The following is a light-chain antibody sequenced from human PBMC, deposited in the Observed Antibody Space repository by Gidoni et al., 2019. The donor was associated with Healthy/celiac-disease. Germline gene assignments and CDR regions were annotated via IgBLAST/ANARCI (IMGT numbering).Light chain of an antibody. CDR2: DVS. J-gene: IGLJ1*01. CDR1: SSDVGGYNY. Sequence: QSALTQPVSASGSPGQSITISCTGTSSDVGGYNYVSWYQQHPGKAPKLMIYDVSNRPSGVSNRFSGSKSGNTASLTISGLQAEDEADYYCSSYTSSSTRVFGTGTKVTVL. CDR3: SSYTSSSTRV. V-gene: IGLV2-14*03.